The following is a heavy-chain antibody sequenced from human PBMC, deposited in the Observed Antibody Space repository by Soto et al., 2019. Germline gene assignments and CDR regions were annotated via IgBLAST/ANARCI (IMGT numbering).Heavy chain of an antibody. V-gene: IGHV3-66*01. CDR3: TVYCSGGRCYSGYFDY. D-gene: IGHD2-15*01. CDR1: GFTVSSNY. J-gene: IGHJ4*02. CDR2: IYSGGST. Sequence: PGGSLRLSCAASGFTVSSNYMSWVRQAPGKGLEWVSVIYSGGSTYYADSVKGRFTISRVNSKNTLYLQMNSLRAEDTAVYYCTVYCSGGRCYSGYFDYWGQGTLVTVSS.